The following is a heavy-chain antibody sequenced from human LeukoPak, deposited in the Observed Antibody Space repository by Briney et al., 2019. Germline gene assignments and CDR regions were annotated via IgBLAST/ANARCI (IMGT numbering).Heavy chain of an antibody. CDR1: GFTFSSYS. D-gene: IGHD3-9*01. CDR3: AKWGGYDILTGYYVPDY. Sequence: PGGSLRLSCAASGFTFSSYSMNWVRQAPGKGLEWVSAITGSDGTSHYADSVKGRFTISRDNSKNTLYLQVNSLRAEDTAVYYCAKWGGYDILTGYYVPDYWGQGTLVTVSS. V-gene: IGHV3-23*01. CDR2: ITGSDGTS. J-gene: IGHJ4*02.